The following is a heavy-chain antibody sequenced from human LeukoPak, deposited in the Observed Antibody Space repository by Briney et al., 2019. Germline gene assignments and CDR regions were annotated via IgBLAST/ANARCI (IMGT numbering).Heavy chain of an antibody. CDR2: IYPGGSDT. Sequence: GESLKISCQGSGYSFTSYWIGWVRQMPGKGLEWMEIIYPGGSDTRYSPSFQGQVTISADKSISTAYLQWSSLKASDTAMYYCARHGDLGYYDSSGYWGKWGQGTLVTVSS. D-gene: IGHD3-22*01. CDR3: ARHGDLGYYDSSGYWGK. CDR1: GYSFTSYW. J-gene: IGHJ4*02. V-gene: IGHV5-51*01.